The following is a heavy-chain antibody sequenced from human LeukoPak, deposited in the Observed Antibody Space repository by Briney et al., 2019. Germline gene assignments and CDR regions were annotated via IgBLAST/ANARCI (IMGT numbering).Heavy chain of an antibody. CDR2: IYFSGST. CDR3: ARAGTGVQGVITV. CDR1: GGSVSSGSYY. J-gene: IGHJ4*02. D-gene: IGHD3-10*01. Sequence: SETLSLTCTVSGGSVSSGSYYWSWIRQPQGKGLEWIGYIYFSGSTKYNPSLKSRVTISVDTSKNQFSLKLSSVTAADTAVYYCARAGTGVQGVITVWGQGTLVTVSS. V-gene: IGHV4-61*01.